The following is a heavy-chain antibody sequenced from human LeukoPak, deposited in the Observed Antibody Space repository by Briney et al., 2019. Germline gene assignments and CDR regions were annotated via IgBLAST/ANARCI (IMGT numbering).Heavy chain of an antibody. V-gene: IGHV1-46*01. CDR1: GYTFTSYY. CDR3: ARSTHYDFWSGYHPQFDY. CDR2: INPSGGST. D-gene: IGHD3-3*01. Sequence: ASVKVSCTASGYTFTSYYMHWVRQAPGQGLEWMGIINPSGGSTSYAQKFQGRVTMTRDTSTSTAYMELRSLRSDDTAVYYCARSTHYDFWSGYHPQFDYWGQGTLVTVSS. J-gene: IGHJ4*02.